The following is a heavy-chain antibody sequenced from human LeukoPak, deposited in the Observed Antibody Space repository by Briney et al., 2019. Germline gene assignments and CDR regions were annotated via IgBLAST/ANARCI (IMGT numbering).Heavy chain of an antibody. J-gene: IGHJ4*02. D-gene: IGHD3-10*01. Sequence: APVKVSCKASGYTFTGYYMHWVRQAPGQGLEWMGRINPNSGGTNYAQKFQGRVTMTRDTSISTAYMELSRLRSDDTAVYYCARYYGSGSYLYYFDYWGQGTLVTVSS. CDR3: ARYYGSGSYLYYFDY. CDR2: INPNSGGT. CDR1: GYTFTGYY. V-gene: IGHV1-2*06.